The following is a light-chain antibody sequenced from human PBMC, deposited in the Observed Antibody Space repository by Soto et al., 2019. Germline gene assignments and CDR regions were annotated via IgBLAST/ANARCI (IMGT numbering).Light chain of an antibody. J-gene: IGLJ2*01. CDR3: QAWGTGTRGV. V-gene: IGLV4-69*01. CDR2: LNSDGSH. Sequence: QLVLTQSPSASASLGASVKLTCTLSSGHSSYAIAWHQQQPERGPRYLMKLNSDGSHTRGDGISDRFSGSSSGAERYLTISSLQSEDEADYYCQAWGTGTRGVFGGGTQLTVL. CDR1: SGHSSYA.